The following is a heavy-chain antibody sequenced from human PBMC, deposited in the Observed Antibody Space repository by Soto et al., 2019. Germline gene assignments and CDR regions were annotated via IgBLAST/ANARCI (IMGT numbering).Heavy chain of an antibody. Sequence: QVQLVESGGGVVQPGGSLRLSCAASGFTFNTFAMHWVRQAPGKGLQWLGVISYDGSTKYYADSVKGRFAISRENSKKTVYLQMNSLRTEDTAVYYCANDDGVGTSFRIDYWGTGILVAVSP. V-gene: IGHV3-30*18. CDR1: GFTFNTFA. J-gene: IGHJ4*02. CDR2: ISYDGSTK. D-gene: IGHD3-3*01. CDR3: ANDDGVGTSFRIDY.